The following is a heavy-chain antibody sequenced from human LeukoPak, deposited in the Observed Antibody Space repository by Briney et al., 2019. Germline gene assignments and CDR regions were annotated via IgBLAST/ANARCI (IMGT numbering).Heavy chain of an antibody. J-gene: IGHJ3*02. D-gene: IGHD2/OR15-2a*01. Sequence: ASVKVSCKASGNTFATYAMHWVRQAPGQRLEWMGWSNAGNGNTKYSQEFQGRVTITRDTSASTAYMELSSLRSEDMAVYYCVREAPFGAFDIWGQGTMVTVSS. CDR1: GNTFATYA. CDR2: SNAGNGNT. CDR3: VREAPFGAFDI. V-gene: IGHV1-3*02.